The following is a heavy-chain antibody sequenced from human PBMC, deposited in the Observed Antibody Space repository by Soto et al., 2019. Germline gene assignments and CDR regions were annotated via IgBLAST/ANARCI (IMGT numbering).Heavy chain of an antibody. CDR1: GYTFINYG. D-gene: IGHD4-17*01. V-gene: IGHV1-18*03. CDR2: ITDYNGST. Sequence: QVQLMQSGAEVKKSGASVKVACKASGYTFINYGIIWVRQAPGQGLEWMGWITDYNGSTKYARKFQDRVTMTTDTSTSTAYMELRILRSDDMAVYFCARDDFGDLWRSPDVWGQGTMVTVSS. CDR3: ARDDFGDLWRSPDV. J-gene: IGHJ3*01.